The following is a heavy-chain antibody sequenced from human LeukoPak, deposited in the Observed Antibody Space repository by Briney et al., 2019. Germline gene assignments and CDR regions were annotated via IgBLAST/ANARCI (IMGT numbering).Heavy chain of an antibody. CDR1: GVTFSGHS. Sequence: GGSLRLSCAASGVTFSGHSMHWVRQAPGKGLVWVSGISRDGTITNYADAVKGRFTISRDNAKNTLYLQMNSLRVEDTAVYSCARGWWGPDSCGQGTLVTVSS. CDR3: ARGWWGPDS. J-gene: IGHJ5*01. V-gene: IGHV3-74*01. CDR2: ISRDGTIT. D-gene: IGHD2-15*01.